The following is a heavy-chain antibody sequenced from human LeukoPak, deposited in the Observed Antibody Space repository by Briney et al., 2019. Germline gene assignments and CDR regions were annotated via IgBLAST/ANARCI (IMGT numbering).Heavy chain of an antibody. J-gene: IGHJ4*02. V-gene: IGHV4-59*08. CDR1: GGTISSYY. Sequence: PSETLSLTCTVSGGTISSYYWNWIRQPPGKGLEWIGYIHYSGSTKYNPSLKSRVTISVDTSKNQFSLKLSSVTAADTAVYYCARHVWLQPFDYWGQGTLVTVSS. CDR2: IHYSGST. D-gene: IGHD3-9*01. CDR3: ARHVWLQPFDY.